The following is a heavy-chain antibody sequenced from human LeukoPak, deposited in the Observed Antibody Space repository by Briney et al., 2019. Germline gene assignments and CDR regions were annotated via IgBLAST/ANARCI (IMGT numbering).Heavy chain of an antibody. CDR3: ARDVATPYYGMDV. CDR1: GFTFSSCA. CDR2: MSCDGSKK. Sequence: GSLRLSCAASGFTFSSCAMHWVRQAPGKGLEWVAVMSCDGSKKYYADSVKGRFTISRDNAKNTLYLQMNSLRAEDTAVYYCARDVATPYYGMDVWGQGTTVTVSS. V-gene: IGHV3-30-3*01. J-gene: IGHJ6*02. D-gene: IGHD5-12*01.